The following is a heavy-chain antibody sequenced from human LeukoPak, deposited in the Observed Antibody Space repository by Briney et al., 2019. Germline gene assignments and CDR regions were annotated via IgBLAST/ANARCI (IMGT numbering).Heavy chain of an antibody. D-gene: IGHD2-2*01. CDR3: ARRRPQLLRVDWFDP. CDR1: GGSISSSSYY. Sequence: SETLSLTCTVSGGSISSSSYYWGWIRQPPGKGLEWIGSIYYSGSTYYNPSLKSRVTISVDTSKNQFSLKLSSVTAADTAVYYCARRRPQLLRVDWFDPWGQGTLVTVSS. J-gene: IGHJ5*02. V-gene: IGHV4-39*01. CDR2: IYYSGST.